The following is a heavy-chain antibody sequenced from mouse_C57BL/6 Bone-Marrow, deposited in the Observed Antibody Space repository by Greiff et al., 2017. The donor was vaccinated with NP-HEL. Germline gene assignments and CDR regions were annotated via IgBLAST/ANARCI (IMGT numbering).Heavy chain of an antibody. D-gene: IGHD1-1*01. J-gene: IGHJ4*01. Sequence: VQLKQSGAELVRPGASVKLSCTVSGFNIKDDYMHWVKQRPEQGLEWIGWIDPENGDTEYASKFQGKATITADTSSNTAYLQLSSLTSEDTAVYYCTTGGSSPYAMDYWGQGTSVTASS. CDR3: TTGGSSPYAMDY. V-gene: IGHV14-4*01. CDR2: IDPENGDT. CDR1: GFNIKDDY.